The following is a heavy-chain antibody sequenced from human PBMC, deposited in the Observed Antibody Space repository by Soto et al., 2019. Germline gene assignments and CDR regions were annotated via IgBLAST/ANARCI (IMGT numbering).Heavy chain of an antibody. J-gene: IGHJ1*01. D-gene: IGHD6-13*01. Sequence: QVHLVESGGGVVQPGRSLRLSCAASGFTFSSYTMHWVRQAPGKGLEWVAVISYDGSNKYYADSVKGRFTISRDNSKNTPYLQMNSLRAEDTAVYYCARTGYSSSWYVGYFQQWGQGTLVTVSS. CDR3: ARTGYSSSWYVGYFQQ. CDR1: GFTFSSYT. CDR2: ISYDGSNK. V-gene: IGHV3-30-3*01.